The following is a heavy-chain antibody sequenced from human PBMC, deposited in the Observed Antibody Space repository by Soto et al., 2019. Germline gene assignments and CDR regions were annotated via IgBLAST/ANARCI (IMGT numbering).Heavy chain of an antibody. Sequence: PSGTLSLTCTVSGGSISSCSWSWIRQRPGKGLEWIGYMFYSGSTEYNPSLKSRLTISVDTSKNQFSLNLNSVTAADTAVYYCAVTPRYCSGGSCQPPDLLDISGPRT. CDR2: MFYSGST. D-gene: IGHD2-15*01. CDR1: GGSISSCS. CDR3: AVTPRYCSGGSCQPPDLLDI. V-gene: IGHV4-59*13. J-gene: IGHJ3*02.